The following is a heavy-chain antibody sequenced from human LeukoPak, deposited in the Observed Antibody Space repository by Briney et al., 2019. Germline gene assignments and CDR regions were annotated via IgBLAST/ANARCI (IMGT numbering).Heavy chain of an antibody. CDR1: GGSFSGYY. V-gene: IGHV4-34*01. CDR2: INHSGST. CDR3: ARGGFAYYYDSSGYYYFDY. J-gene: IGHJ4*02. D-gene: IGHD3-22*01. Sequence: SETLSLTCAVYGGSFSGYYWSWIRQPPGKGLEWIGEINHSGSTNYNPSLKSRVTISVDTSKNQFSLKLSSVTAADTAVYYCARGGFAYYYDSSGYYYFDYWGQGTLVTVSS.